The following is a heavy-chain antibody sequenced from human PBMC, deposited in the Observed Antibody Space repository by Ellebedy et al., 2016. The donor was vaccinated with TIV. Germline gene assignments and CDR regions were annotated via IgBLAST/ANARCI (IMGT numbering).Heavy chain of an antibody. Sequence: GESLKISCAASGFSFSIYAMSWVRQAPGRGLGWVSAITGSGDNTYYADSVKGRFTVSRDNTKNTLYLQMDSLRAEDTAVYYCAKKVGTGLHLDYWGQGTLVTVSS. CDR1: GFSFSIYA. J-gene: IGHJ4*02. CDR2: ITGSGDNT. V-gene: IGHV3-23*01. D-gene: IGHD1-14*01. CDR3: AKKVGTGLHLDY.